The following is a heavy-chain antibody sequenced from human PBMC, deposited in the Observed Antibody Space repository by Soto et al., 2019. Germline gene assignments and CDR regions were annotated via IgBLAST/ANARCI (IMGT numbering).Heavy chain of an antibody. CDR1: GYTFTSYG. V-gene: IGHV1-18*01. Sequence: GGSVKVSCKASGYTFTSYGISWVRQAPGQGLEWMGWISAYNGNTNYAQKLQGRVTMTTDTSTSTAYRELRSLRSDDTAVYYCARQWFGELLTYYYGMDVWGQGTTVTVSS. J-gene: IGHJ6*02. CDR2: ISAYNGNT. CDR3: ARQWFGELLTYYYGMDV. D-gene: IGHD3-10*01.